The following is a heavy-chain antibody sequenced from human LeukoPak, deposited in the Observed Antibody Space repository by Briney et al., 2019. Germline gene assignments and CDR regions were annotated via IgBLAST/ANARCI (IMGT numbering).Heavy chain of an antibody. V-gene: IGHV3-66*01. CDR2: IYIGSNT. Sequence: GGSLRLSCAASGFTVSSNYMTWVRQAPGKGLEWVSVIYIGSNTYYADSVKGRFTTSRDNTKNTVYLQMNSLRADDTAVYYCARDVGFIVGATPGAFDIWGQGTMFTVSS. CDR3: ARDVGFIVGATPGAFDI. J-gene: IGHJ3*02. D-gene: IGHD1-26*01. CDR1: GFTVSSNY.